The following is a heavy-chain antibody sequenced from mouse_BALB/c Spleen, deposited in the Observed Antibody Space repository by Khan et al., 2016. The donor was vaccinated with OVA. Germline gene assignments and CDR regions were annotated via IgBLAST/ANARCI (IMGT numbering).Heavy chain of an antibody. J-gene: IGHJ2*01. D-gene: IGHD1-1*01. V-gene: IGHV1-20*02. Sequence: VRLQQSGPELVRPGASVKISCKASGSSFTGYFMNWVMQSHGKSLEWIGRINPHIGETFYNQRFKNKATLTVDESSSTAHMELRSLASEESEVYYSQRIYRSDFDYWGQGTTLTVSS. CDR2: INPHIGET. CDR3: QRIYRSDFDY. CDR1: GSSFTGYF.